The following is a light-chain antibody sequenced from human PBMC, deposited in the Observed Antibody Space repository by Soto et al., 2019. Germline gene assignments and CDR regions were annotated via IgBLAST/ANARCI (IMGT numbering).Light chain of an antibody. Sequence: QSALTQPPSASGSPGQSVTISCTGTSSDVGGYNYVSWYQQHPGKAPKLMIYEVSKRPSGVPDRFSGSKSGSTASLPVSGLQAEEEADYYCSSYAGSNNLGVFGGGTKLTVL. CDR3: SSYAGSNNLGV. CDR1: SSDVGGYNY. V-gene: IGLV2-8*01. J-gene: IGLJ2*01. CDR2: EVS.